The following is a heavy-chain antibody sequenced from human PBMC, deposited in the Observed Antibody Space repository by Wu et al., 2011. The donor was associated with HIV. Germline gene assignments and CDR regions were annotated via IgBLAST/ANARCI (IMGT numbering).Heavy chain of an antibody. Sequence: QVQLVQSGAEVKKPGASVKVSCKASGYTFTGYYMHWVRQAPGQGLEWMGWINPNSGGTNYAQKFQGRVTMTRDTSISTAYMELSRLRSDDTAVYYCASQTYYYDSSGYFPDYWGQGTLVTVSS. D-gene: IGHD3-22*01. V-gene: IGHV1-2*02. CDR3: ASQTYYYDSSGYFPDY. CDR2: INPNSGGT. J-gene: IGHJ4*02. CDR1: GYTFTGYY.